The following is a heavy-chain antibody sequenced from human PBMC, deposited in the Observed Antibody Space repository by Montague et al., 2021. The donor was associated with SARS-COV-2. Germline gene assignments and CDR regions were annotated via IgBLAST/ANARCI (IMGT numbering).Heavy chain of an antibody. D-gene: IGHD6-19*01. J-gene: IGHJ3*02. CDR3: ARVHFVSSGWYPDAFDI. V-gene: IGHV4-31*03. CDR2: IYYSGST. Sequence: TLSLTCTVSGGSINGGGYYWSWIRQHPGKGLEWIGYIYYSGSTYYNPSLKSRLTISVDTSKNQFSLKLSSATAADTAVYYCARVHFVSSGWYPDAFDIWGQGTMVTVSS. CDR1: GGSINGGGYY.